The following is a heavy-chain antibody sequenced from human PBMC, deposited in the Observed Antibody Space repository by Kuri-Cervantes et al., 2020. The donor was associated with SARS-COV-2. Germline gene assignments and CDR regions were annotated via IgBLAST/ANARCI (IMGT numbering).Heavy chain of an antibody. Sequence: SETLSLTCTVSGGSISNYYWNWIRQAPGNQMEWIGFVSFDGSTNYNPSLKSRVTISIDTSKNQFSLNFNSVTAADTAVYFCVREKYSGRVDYWGQGTLVTVSS. V-gene: IGHV4-59*01. CDR3: VREKYSGRVDY. CDR2: VSFDGST. CDR1: GGSISNYY. D-gene: IGHD1-26*01. J-gene: IGHJ4*02.